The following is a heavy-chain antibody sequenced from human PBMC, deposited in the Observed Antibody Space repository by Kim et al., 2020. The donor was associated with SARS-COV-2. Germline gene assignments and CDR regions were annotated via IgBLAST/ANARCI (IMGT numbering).Heavy chain of an antibody. Sequence: SETLSLTCAVYGGSFSGYYWSWIRQPPGKGLEWIGEINHSGSTNYNPSLKSRVTISVDTSKNQFSLKLSSVTAADTAVYYCARGPRVGIVAFDCYYYGMDVWGQGTTVTVSS. CDR3: ARGPRVGIVAFDCYYYGMDV. J-gene: IGHJ6*02. V-gene: IGHV4-34*01. D-gene: IGHD5-12*01. CDR2: INHSGST. CDR1: GGSFSGYY.